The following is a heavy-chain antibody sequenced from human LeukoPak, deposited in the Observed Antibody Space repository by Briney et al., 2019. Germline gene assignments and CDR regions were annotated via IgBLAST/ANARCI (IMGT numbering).Heavy chain of an antibody. CDR3: ATEHLSVYGIGVIDY. CDR1: GFTFSSYA. J-gene: IGHJ4*02. V-gene: IGHV3-23*01. CDR2: ISASGAAT. D-gene: IGHD1-26*01. Sequence: GGSLRLACAASGFTFSSYAMSWVRQAPGKGLEWVSVISASGAATYYADSVKGRFTISRDNSKSTLYLQMNSLRAGNTAVNYCATEHLSVYGIGVIDYWGQGILVTVSS.